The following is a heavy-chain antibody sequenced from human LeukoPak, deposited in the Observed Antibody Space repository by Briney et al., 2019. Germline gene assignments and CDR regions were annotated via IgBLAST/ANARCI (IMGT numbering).Heavy chain of an antibody. J-gene: IGHJ4*02. CDR3: ARVENYDFWSGFGS. V-gene: IGHV4-34*01. Sequence: PSETLSLTCAVYGGSFSGYYWSWIRQPPGKGLEWIGEINHSGSTNYNPSLKSRVTMSVDTSKNQFSLKLSSVTAADTAVYYCARVENYDFWSGFGSWGQGTLVTVSS. CDR2: INHSGST. D-gene: IGHD3-3*01. CDR1: GGSFSGYY.